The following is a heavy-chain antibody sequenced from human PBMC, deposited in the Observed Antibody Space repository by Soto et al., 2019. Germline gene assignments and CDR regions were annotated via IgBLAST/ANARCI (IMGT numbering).Heavy chain of an antibody. CDR1: GFTFSNYG. D-gene: IGHD4-17*01. Sequence: QVQLVESGGGVVQPGRSLRLSCAASGFTFSNYGMHWVRQAPGKGLEWVALISYDGSNKYYADSVKGRFTISRDNSKNTLYLQMNSLRAEDTAVYYCAKLPLRPYYFDYCGQGTLVTVSS. V-gene: IGHV3-30*18. J-gene: IGHJ4*02. CDR3: AKLPLRPYYFDY. CDR2: ISYDGSNK.